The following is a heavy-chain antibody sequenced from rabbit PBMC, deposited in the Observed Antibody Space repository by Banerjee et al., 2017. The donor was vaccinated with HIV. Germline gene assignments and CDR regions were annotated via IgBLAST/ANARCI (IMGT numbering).Heavy chain of an antibody. V-gene: IGHV1S47*01. Sequence: ELVESGGGLVQPGESLKLSCKASGIDFSSYGISWVRQAPGKGPEWIAYIYPGFGIRNYANSVKGRFTISSDNAQNTVFLQMTSLTASDTATYFCARDPKYAGYAGYGYAYFNLWGPGTLVTVS. CDR1: GIDFSSYG. D-gene: IGHD6-1*01. J-gene: IGHJ4*01. CDR2: IYPGFGIR. CDR3: ARDPKYAGYAGYGYAYFNL.